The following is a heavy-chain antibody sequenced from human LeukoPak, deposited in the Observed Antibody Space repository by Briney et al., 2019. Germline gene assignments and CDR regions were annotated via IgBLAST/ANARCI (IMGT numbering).Heavy chain of an antibody. V-gene: IGHV4-39*02. CDR3: ARSSAAVPFDY. D-gene: IGHD3-10*01. CDR2: ISYSGST. J-gene: IGHJ4*02. CDR1: GGSISSSSYY. Sequence: SETLSLTCTVSGGSISSSSYYWRWIRQPPGKGLEDIGSISYSGSTYYNTSLKSRVTISVDTSKNHFSLKLSSVTAADMAVYYCARSSAAVPFDYWGQGTLVTVSS.